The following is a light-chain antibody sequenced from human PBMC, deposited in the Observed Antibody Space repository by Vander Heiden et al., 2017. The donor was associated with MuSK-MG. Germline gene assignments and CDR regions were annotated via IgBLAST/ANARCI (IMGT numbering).Light chain of an antibody. CDR2: DAF. Sequence: DILMTQSPVTLSVSPGERATLSCRASQSVGSRLAWYQQKPGQAPRLLIYDAFTRATGIPDRFSGGGSGTEFTLTINSLQSEDSAIYYWQHESRMHLFGHGTTVEIK. CDR3: QHESRMHL. CDR1: QSVGSR. J-gene: IGKJ3*01. V-gene: IGKV3-15*01.